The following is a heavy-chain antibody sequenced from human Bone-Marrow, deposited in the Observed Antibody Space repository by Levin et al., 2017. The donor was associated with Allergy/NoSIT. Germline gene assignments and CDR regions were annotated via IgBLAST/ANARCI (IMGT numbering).Heavy chain of an antibody. CDR2: ISGSGGST. Sequence: AGGSLRLSCAASGFTFSSYAMSWVRQAPGKGLEWVSAISGSGGSTYYADSVKGRFTISRDNSKNTLYLQMNSLRAEDTAVYYCAKVPEPFRYCISTSCYFSETDWGQGTLVTVSS. V-gene: IGHV3-23*01. CDR3: AKVPEPFRYCISTSCYFSETD. D-gene: IGHD2-2*01. J-gene: IGHJ4*02. CDR1: GFTFSSYA.